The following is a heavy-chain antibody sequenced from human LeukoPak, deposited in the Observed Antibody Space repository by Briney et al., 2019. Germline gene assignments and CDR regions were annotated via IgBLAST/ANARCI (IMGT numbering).Heavy chain of an antibody. CDR1: GFTFSDYD. CDR3: ARPTTSGWYPH. V-gene: IGHV3-69-1*01. Sequence: PGGSLRLSCAASGFTFSDYDMNWICQAPGTGLEWVSYITGSSSKYYADSVKGRFTISRDNAKNSLYLQMTSLRAEDTAVYYCARPTTSGWYPHWGQGTMVTVSS. D-gene: IGHD6-19*01. J-gene: IGHJ3*01. CDR2: ITGSSSK.